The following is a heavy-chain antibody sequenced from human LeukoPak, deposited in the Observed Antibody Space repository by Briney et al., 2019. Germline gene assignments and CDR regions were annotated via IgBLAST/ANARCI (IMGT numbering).Heavy chain of an antibody. CDR1: GFTFSSYA. CDR3: ARESAVTLADYGFDV. D-gene: IGHD4-17*01. Sequence: PGGSLRLSCSASGFTFSSYAMSWVRQAPGKGLEWVSSVNDGGDNTYYADYLRGRFTVSRDNAKNTLYLQMNSLSLEDTAVYYCARESAVTLADYGFDVWGQGTTVTVSS. V-gene: IGHV3-23*01. J-gene: IGHJ6*02. CDR2: VNDGGDNT.